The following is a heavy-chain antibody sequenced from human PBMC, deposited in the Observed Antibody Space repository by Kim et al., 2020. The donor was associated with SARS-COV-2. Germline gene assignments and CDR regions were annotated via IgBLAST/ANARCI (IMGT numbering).Heavy chain of an antibody. D-gene: IGHD3-16*01. J-gene: IGHJ4*02. CDR3: AKKLVPGPSGGIKY. CDR2: INAASGNR. V-gene: IGHV1-3*01. CDR1: ADIFTTSA. Sequence: ASVKVSCKASADIFTTSAIHWVRQAPGQRLEWMGWINAASGNRHSSQKFQDRVTFITDTSASTAYMELSGLTSEDTAVYYCAKKLVPGPSGGIKYWGQGALVTVSS.